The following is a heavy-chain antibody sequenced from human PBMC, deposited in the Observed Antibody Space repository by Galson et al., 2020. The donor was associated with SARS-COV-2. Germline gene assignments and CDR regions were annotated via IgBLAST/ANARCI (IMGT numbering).Heavy chain of an antibody. D-gene: IGHD2-15*01. CDR3: AKDVRCSGGGCYDWFDP. J-gene: IGHJ5*02. Sequence: GGSLRLSCAVSGFVFADSAMTWVRQAPGKGLEWVSTISRSGAGAYYADSVRGRFTISRDNSRSTLYLQMNSLGAEDSAIYYCAKDVRCSGGGCYDWFDPWGQGTLVTVSS. CDR2: ISRSGAGA. CDR1: GFVFADSA. V-gene: IGHV3-23*01.